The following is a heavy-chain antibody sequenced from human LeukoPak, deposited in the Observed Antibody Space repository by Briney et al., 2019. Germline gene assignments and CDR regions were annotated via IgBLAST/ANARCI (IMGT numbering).Heavy chain of an antibody. Sequence: PGGSLRLSCVASGFTFSSYDMSWVRQAPGKGLEWVSAISNSGGRTFYADSVKGRFTISRDNSKNTLYLQMNGLRAEDTAVYYCAKPSSGSYNFDYWGQGTLVTVSS. J-gene: IGHJ4*02. CDR2: ISNSGGRT. CDR3: AKPSSGSYNFDY. V-gene: IGHV3-23*01. D-gene: IGHD6-19*01. CDR1: GFTFSSYD.